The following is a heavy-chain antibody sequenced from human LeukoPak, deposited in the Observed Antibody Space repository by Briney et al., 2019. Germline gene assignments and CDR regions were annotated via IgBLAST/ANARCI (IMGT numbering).Heavy chain of an antibody. Sequence: GGSLRLSCAASGFTFSSYAMHWVRQAPGKGLEWVAVISYDGSNKYYADSVKGRFTISRDNSKNTLYLQMNSLRAEDTAVYYCARAKQVLYDAFDIWGQGTMVTVSS. CDR1: GFTFSSYA. V-gene: IGHV3-30*04. CDR2: ISYDGSNK. J-gene: IGHJ3*02. D-gene: IGHD3-10*01. CDR3: ARAKQVLYDAFDI.